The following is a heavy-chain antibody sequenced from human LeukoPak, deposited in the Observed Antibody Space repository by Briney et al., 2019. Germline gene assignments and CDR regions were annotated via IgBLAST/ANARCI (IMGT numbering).Heavy chain of an antibody. CDR3: TRDITLTRGGRSDY. CDR1: GFTFSDTW. CDR2: INSDGTTT. D-gene: IGHD3-10*01. V-gene: IGHV3-74*01. J-gene: IGHJ4*02. Sequence: GGSLRLSCAASGFTFSDTWMTWVRQAPGKGLVWVSRINSDGTTTNFAGSVEGRFTISRDNAKNTVYLQMNSLRAEDTAVYYCTRDITLTRGGRSDYWGQGTLVTVSS.